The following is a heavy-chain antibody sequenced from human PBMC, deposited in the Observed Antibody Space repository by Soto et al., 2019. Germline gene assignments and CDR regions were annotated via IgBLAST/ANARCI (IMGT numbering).Heavy chain of an antibody. V-gene: IGHV4-39*01. CDR2: IYYSGSA. D-gene: IGHD2-2*01. CDR1: GGSISSSSYY. Sequence: SDTLSLTCTVSGGSISSSSYYWGWIRQPPGKGLEWIGSIYYSGSAYYNPSLKSRVTISVDTSKNQFSLKLSSVTAADTAVYYCARQVDCSSTSCYYYYYYGMDVWGQGTTVTVSS. J-gene: IGHJ6*02. CDR3: ARQVDCSSTSCYYYYYYGMDV.